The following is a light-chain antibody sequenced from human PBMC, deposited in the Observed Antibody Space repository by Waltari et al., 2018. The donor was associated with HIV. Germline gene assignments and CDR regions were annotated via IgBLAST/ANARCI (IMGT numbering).Light chain of an antibody. Sequence: QSVLTQPPSASGTAGQRVTISCSGSRSTIGSNFVFWYQQFPGSAPKLLIYKNKQRFSGCHDRFSGSKSGTSAALAISGLRSEDEAAYYWAACDDNLVGHVVFGGGTNLTV. V-gene: IGLV1-47*01. CDR3: AACDDNLVGHVV. J-gene: IGLJ2*01. CDR1: RSTIGSNF. CDR2: KNK.